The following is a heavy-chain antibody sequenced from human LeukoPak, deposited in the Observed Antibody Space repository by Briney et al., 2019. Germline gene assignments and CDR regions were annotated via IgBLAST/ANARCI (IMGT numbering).Heavy chain of an antibody. CDR3: ARDGYYDSSGPY. CDR2: MYPSGGST. CDR1: GYTFSAYY. V-gene: IGHV1-46*01. Sequence: ASVKVSCTTSGYTFSAYYMHWVRQAPGQGFEWMGIMYPSGGSTSYAQKFQGRVTITADESTSTAYMELSSLRSEDTAVYYCARDGYYDSSGPYWGQGTLVTVSS. D-gene: IGHD3-22*01. J-gene: IGHJ4*02.